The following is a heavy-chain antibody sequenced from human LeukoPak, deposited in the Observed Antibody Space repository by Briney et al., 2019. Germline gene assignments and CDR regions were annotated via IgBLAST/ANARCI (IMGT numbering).Heavy chain of an antibody. CDR1: GFSFSSYG. J-gene: IGHJ4*02. Sequence: GGSLRLSCAASGFSFSSYGISWVRQAPGKGLEWVSTINTSGGTTYYADSVKGRFTISRDNSKNTLYLQMNSLRAEDTAVYYCAKEPKYYDFWSGYLYYFDYWGQGTLVTVSS. D-gene: IGHD3-3*01. CDR3: AKEPKYYDFWSGYLYYFDY. V-gene: IGHV3-23*01. CDR2: INTSGGTT.